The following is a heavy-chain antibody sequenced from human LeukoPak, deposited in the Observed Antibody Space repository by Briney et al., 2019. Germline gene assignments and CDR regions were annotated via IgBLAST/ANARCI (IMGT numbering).Heavy chain of an antibody. D-gene: IGHD2-15*01. Sequence: EASVKVSCKASGGTFSSYAISWVRQAPGQGLEWMGGIIPIFGTANYAQKFQGRVTITADKSTSTAYMELSSLRSEDTAVYYCARGLSFPRYCSGGSCHNWFDPWGQGTLVTVSS. CDR1: GGTFSSYA. CDR2: IIPIFGTA. V-gene: IGHV1-69*06. CDR3: ARGLSFPRYCSGGSCHNWFDP. J-gene: IGHJ5*02.